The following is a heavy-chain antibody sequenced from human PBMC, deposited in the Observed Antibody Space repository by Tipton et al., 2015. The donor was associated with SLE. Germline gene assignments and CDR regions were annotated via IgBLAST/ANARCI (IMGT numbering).Heavy chain of an antibody. Sequence: SLRLSCAASGFTFSSYSMNWVRQAPGKGLEWVSSISSSSSYIYYADSVKGRFTISRDNAKNSLYLQMNSLRAEDTAVYYCARDVLLWFGELPKGPFDYWGQGTLVTVSS. CDR1: GFTFSSYS. D-gene: IGHD3-10*01. J-gene: IGHJ4*02. CDR3: ARDVLLWFGELPKGPFDY. V-gene: IGHV3-21*01. CDR2: ISSSSSYI.